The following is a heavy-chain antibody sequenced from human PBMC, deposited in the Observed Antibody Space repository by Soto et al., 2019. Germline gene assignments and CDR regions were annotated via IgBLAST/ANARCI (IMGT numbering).Heavy chain of an antibody. CDR1: GFTFRNVW. V-gene: IGHV3-15*07. CDR3: TTDKGVPIPPKKTWHSVGFDS. CDR2: VKDKSNGWTT. Sequence: PGGSLRLSCAASGFTFRNVWMNWVRQAPGKGLEWVGHVKDKSNGWTTEYAAPVQDRFTISRDDLKDMVYLQMNSLKPEDSAVYYCTTDKGVPIPPKKTWHSVGFDSWGQGTQVTVSS. J-gene: IGHJ4*02. D-gene: IGHD3-10*01.